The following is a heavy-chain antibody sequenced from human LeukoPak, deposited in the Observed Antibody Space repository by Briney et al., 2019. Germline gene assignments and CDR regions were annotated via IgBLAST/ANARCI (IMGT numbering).Heavy chain of an antibody. J-gene: IGHJ5*02. CDR3: ARAPYYYDSSGYYYGDWFDP. V-gene: IGHV1-69*06. CDR1: GGTFSSYA. D-gene: IGHD3-22*01. Sequence: SVKVSCKASGGTFSSYAISWVRQAPGQGLEWMGGIIPIFGTANYAQKFQGRVTITADKSTSTAYMELSSLRSEDTAVYYCARAPYYYDSSGYYYGDWFDPWGQGTLVTVSS. CDR2: IIPIFGTA.